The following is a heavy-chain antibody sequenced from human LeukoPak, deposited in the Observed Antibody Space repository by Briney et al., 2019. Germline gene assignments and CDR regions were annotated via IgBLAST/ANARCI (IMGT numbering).Heavy chain of an antibody. J-gene: IGHJ5*02. CDR1: GGSISSYY. V-gene: IGHV4-59*12. D-gene: IGHD2-2*01. CDR2: IYYSGST. CDR3: AREVVPAATYP. Sequence: SETLSLTCTVSGGSISSYYWSWIRQPPGKGLEWIGYIYYSGSTNYNPSLKSRVTISVDTSKNQFSLKLSSVTAADTAVYYCAREVVPAATYPWGQGTLVTVSS.